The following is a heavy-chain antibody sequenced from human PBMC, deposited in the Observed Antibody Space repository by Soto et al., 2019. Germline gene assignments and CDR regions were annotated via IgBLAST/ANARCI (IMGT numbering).Heavy chain of an antibody. Sequence: ASVKVSCKASGYTFTSYYMHWVRQAPGQGLEWMGIINPSGGSTSYAQKFQGRVTMTRDTSTSTAYMELSSLRSEDTAVYYCAAGAYYDSSGYYLGAFDIWGQGTMVTVSS. J-gene: IGHJ3*02. CDR3: AAGAYYDSSGYYLGAFDI. D-gene: IGHD3-22*01. V-gene: IGHV1-46*01. CDR2: INPSGGST. CDR1: GYTFTSYY.